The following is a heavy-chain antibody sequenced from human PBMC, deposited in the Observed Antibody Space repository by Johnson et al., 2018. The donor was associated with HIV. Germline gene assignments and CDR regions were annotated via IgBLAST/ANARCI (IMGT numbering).Heavy chain of an antibody. CDR1: GLTFSSSA. V-gene: IGHV3-30*04. CDR2: ISSDGKST. D-gene: IGHD7-27*01. J-gene: IGHJ3*02. CDR3: APLGDAFDI. Sequence: QVQLVESGGGVVQPGRSLRLSCAASGLTFSSSAMHWVRQAPGPGLAWVAVISSDGKSTYYADSVKGRCTIAKDTSKNTLYPQMNSLRAEDTAVYYCAPLGDAFDIWGQGTMVTVSS.